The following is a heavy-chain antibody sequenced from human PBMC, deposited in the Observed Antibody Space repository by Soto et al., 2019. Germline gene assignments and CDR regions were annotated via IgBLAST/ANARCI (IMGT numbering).Heavy chain of an antibody. Sequence: SETLSLTCTVSGGYISSYYWSWIRQPPGKGLEWIGYIYYSGSTNYNPSLKSRVTISVDTSKNQFSLKLSSVTAADTAVYYCARGGQWLVVQGFDYWGQGTLVTVSS. V-gene: IGHV4-59*01. D-gene: IGHD6-19*01. CDR1: GGYISSYY. CDR3: ARGGQWLVVQGFDY. J-gene: IGHJ4*02. CDR2: IYYSGST.